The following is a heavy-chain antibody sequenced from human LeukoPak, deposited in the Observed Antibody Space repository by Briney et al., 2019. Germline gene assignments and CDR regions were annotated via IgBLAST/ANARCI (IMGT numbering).Heavy chain of an antibody. Sequence: GRSLRLSCAASGFTFSSYAMHWVRQAPGKGLEWVAVMSHDGSNKYYGDSVKGRFTIPRDNPKNTLYLQMNSLRAEDTAVYYCAKLDSSGWSRPFDYWGQGTLVTVSS. J-gene: IGHJ4*02. CDR1: GFTFSSYA. D-gene: IGHD6-19*01. V-gene: IGHV3-30*18. CDR3: AKLDSSGWSRPFDY. CDR2: MSHDGSNK.